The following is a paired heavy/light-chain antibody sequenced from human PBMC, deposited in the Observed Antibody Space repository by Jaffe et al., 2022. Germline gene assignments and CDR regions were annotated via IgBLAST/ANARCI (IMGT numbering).Light chain of an antibody. Sequence: DIQMTQSPSSLSASVGDRVTITCRASQSISSYLNWYQQKPGKAPKLLIYAASSLQSGVPSRFSGSGSGTDFTLTISSLQPEDFATYYCQQSYSTLVTFGGGTKVEIK. V-gene: IGKV1-39*01. CDR2: AAS. CDR1: QSISSY. J-gene: IGKJ4*01. CDR3: QQSYSTLVT.
Heavy chain of an antibody. Sequence: QVQLVQSGAEVKKPGASVKVSCKASGYTFTGYYMHWVRQAPGQGLEWMGRINPNSGGTNYAQKFQGRVTMTRDTSISTAYMELSRLRSDDTAVYYCAREDTAMVWAPAEVAASSYWGQGTLVTVSS. V-gene: IGHV1-2*06. CDR3: AREDTAMVWAPAEVAASSY. J-gene: IGHJ4*02. D-gene: IGHD5-18*01. CDR1: GYTFTGYY. CDR2: INPNSGGT.